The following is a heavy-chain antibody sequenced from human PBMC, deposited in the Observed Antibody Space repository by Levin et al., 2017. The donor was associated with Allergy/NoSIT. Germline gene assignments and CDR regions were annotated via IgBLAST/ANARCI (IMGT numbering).Heavy chain of an antibody. V-gene: IGHV1-2*02. CDR2: INPNSGGT. D-gene: IGHD3-22*01. CDR1: GYTFTGYY. J-gene: IGHJ4*02. CDR3: AREHQPGHYDSSGYSNPIVYFDY. Sequence: GGSLRLSCKASGYTFTGYYMHWVRQAPGQGLEWMGWINPNSGGTNYAQKFQGRVTMTRDTSISTAYMELSRLRSDDTAVYYCAREHQPGHYDSSGYSNPIVYFDYWGQGTLVTVSS.